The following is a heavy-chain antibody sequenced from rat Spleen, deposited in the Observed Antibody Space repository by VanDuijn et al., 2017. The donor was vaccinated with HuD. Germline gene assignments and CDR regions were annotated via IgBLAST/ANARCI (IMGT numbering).Heavy chain of an antibody. J-gene: IGHJ4*01. CDR3: ARPDSAIYVMDA. Sequence: EVQLVESGGGLVQPGRSMKLSCAVSGFTFSNYDMAWVRQAPKKGLEWVASISYEGRSTYYGDSVKGRFTISRDNVKGTLYLQVNSLRSEDTATYYCARPDSAIYVMDAWGQGASVTVSS. D-gene: IGHD4-3*01. V-gene: IGHV5-22*01. CDR1: GFTFSNYD. CDR2: ISYEGRST.